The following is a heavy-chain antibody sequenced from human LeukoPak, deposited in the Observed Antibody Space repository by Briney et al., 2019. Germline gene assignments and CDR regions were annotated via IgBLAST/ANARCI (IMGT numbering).Heavy chain of an antibody. V-gene: IGHV4-34*01. CDR3: AGPNVASGYYFDY. D-gene: IGHD1-1*01. J-gene: IGHJ4*02. CDR1: GVSFSGYY. Sequence: SETLSLTCAVYGVSFSGYYWSWIRQPPGKGLEWIGEINHSGSTNYNPSLKSRVTISVDTSKNQFSLKLSSVTAADTAAYYCAGPNVASGYYFDYWGQGTLVTVSS. CDR2: INHSGST.